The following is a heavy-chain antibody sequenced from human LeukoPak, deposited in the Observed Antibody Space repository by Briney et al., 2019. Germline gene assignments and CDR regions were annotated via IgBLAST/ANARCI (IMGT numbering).Heavy chain of an antibody. CDR1: GFTFSSYW. V-gene: IGHV3-7*03. CDR2: IKQDGSEK. J-gene: IGHJ4*02. Sequence: GGSLRLSCAASGFTFSSYWMSWVRQAPGKGLEWVANIKQDGSEKYYVDSVKGRFTISRDNARNSLYLQMNSLRAEDTAVYYCAKDQNYNYFDYWGQGTLVTVSS. CDR3: AKDQNYNYFDY. D-gene: IGHD1-7*01.